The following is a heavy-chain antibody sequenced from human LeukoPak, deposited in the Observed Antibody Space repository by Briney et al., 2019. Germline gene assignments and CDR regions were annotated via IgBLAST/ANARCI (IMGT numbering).Heavy chain of an antibody. J-gene: IGHJ3*02. V-gene: IGHV4-61*02. D-gene: IGHD1-7*01. CDR2: IYTSGST. CDR1: GGSISSGSYY. CDR3: ASSGGNWNFETANDAFDI. Sequence: SETLSLTCTVSGGSISSGSYYWSWIRQPAGKGLEWIGRIYTSGSTNYNPSLKSRVTISVDTSKNQFSLKLSSVTAADTAVYYCASSGGNWNFETANDAFDIWGQGTMVTVSS.